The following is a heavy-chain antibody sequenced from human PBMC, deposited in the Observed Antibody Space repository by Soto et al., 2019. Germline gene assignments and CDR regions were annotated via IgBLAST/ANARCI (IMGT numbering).Heavy chain of an antibody. CDR1: GGTFSSYA. J-gene: IGHJ5*02. D-gene: IGHD3-22*01. V-gene: IGHV1-69*06. Sequence: QVQLVQSGAEVKKPGSSVKVSCKASGGTFSSYAISWVRQAPGQGLEWMGGIIPIFGTANYAQKFQGRVTITADKSTSTSDMELSSLRSEDTAVYYCARNLGDSSGYYSGYNWFDPWGQGTLVTVSS. CDR2: IIPIFGTA. CDR3: ARNLGDSSGYYSGYNWFDP.